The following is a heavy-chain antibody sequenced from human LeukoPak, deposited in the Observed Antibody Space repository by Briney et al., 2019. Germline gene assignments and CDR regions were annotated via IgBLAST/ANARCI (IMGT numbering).Heavy chain of an antibody. D-gene: IGHD3-16*01. V-gene: IGHV3-7*03. J-gene: IGHJ6*02. Sequence: GGSLRLSCAASGFTFSSYWMNWARQAPGKGLEWVASINHNGNVNYYVDSVKGRFTIARDNAKNSLYLQMSNLRAEDTAVYFCARGGGLDVWGQGATVTVSS. CDR2: INHNGNVN. CDR1: GFTFSSYW. CDR3: ARGGGLDV.